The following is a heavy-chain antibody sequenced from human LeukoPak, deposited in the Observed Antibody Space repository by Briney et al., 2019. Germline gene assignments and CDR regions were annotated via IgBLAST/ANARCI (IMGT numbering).Heavy chain of an antibody. J-gene: IGHJ4*02. CDR1: GVSISSYY. CDR2: IYTSGST. V-gene: IGHV4-4*09. CDR3: ARLYSSSRSHDY. Sequence: SETLSLTCTVSGVSISSYYWSWIRQPPGKGLEWIGYIYTSGSTNYNPSLKSRVTISADTSKNQFSLKLSSVTAADTAVYYCARLYSSSRSHDYWGQGTLVTVSS. D-gene: IGHD6-6*01.